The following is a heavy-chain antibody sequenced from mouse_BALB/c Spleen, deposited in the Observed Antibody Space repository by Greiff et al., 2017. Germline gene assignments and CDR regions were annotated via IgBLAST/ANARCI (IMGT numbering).Heavy chain of an antibody. CDR3: AYRYEDAMDY. J-gene: IGHJ4*01. Sequence: EVKLVESGPELVKPGASVKMSCKASGYTFTSYVMHWVKQKPGQGLEWIGYINPYNDGTKYNEKFKGKATLTSDKSSSTAYMELSSLTSEDSAVYYRAYRYEDAMDYWGQGTSVTVSS. V-gene: IGHV1-14*01. CDR2: INPYNDGT. D-gene: IGHD2-14*01. CDR1: GYTFTSYV.